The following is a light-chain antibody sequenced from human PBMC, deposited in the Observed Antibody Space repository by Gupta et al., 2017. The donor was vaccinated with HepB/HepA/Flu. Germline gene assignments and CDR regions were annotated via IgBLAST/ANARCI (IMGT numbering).Light chain of an antibody. CDR3: QQRSNGPPLLT. CDR1: QSVSSY. V-gene: IGKV3-11*01. CDR2: DAS. Sequence: EIVLTQSPATLSLSPGERATLSCRASQSVSSYLAWYQQKPGQAPRLLIYDASNRATGIPARFSGSGSGTDFTLTISSLEPEDFAVYYCQQRSNGPPLLTLGGGTKVEIK. J-gene: IGKJ4*01.